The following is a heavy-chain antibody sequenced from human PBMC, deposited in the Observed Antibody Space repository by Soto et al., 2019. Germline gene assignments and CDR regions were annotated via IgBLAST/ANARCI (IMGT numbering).Heavy chain of an antibody. V-gene: IGHV4-31*03. CDR1: GGSISSGGYY. CDR2: IYHSGST. Sequence: SETLSLTCTVSGGSISSGGYYWSWIRQHPGKGLEWIGYIYHSGSTYYNPSLKSRVTISVDTSKNQFSLKLSSVTAADTAVYYCARWLSITMVRGVTYYYYGMDVWGQGTTVTVSS. J-gene: IGHJ6*02. CDR3: ARWLSITMVRGVTYYYYGMDV. D-gene: IGHD3-10*01.